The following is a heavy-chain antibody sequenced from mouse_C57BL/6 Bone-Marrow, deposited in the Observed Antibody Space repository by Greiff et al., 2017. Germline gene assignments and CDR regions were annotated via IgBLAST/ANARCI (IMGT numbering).Heavy chain of an antibody. J-gene: IGHJ3*01. CDR1: GYTFTSYW. V-gene: IGHV1-72*01. D-gene: IGHD1-1*01. CDR3: ARWGYYGSSSFAD. CDR2: IDPNSGGT. Sequence: VQLQQPGAELVKPGASVKLSCKASGYTFTSYWMDWVKQRPGRGLEWIGRIDPNSGGTKYNEKFQSKATLTVDNPSSTAYLQLSRLTSEDAEVYDCARWGYYGSSSFADWGKGTLVTVSA.